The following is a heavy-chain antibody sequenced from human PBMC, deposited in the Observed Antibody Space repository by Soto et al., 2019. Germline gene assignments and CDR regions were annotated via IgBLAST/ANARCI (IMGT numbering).Heavy chain of an antibody. V-gene: IGHV3-74*01. CDR3: ARVGGTSWH. J-gene: IGHJ4*02. Sequence: GGSLRLSCAASVFTFSSYWMHWVRQAPVKGLVWVSRVNSDGSRTNYADSVKGRFTISRDNAKNTLYLQMDGLRAEDTAVYYCARVGGTSWHWGQGTLVTLSS. D-gene: IGHD1-26*01. CDR2: VNSDGSRT. CDR1: VFTFSSYW.